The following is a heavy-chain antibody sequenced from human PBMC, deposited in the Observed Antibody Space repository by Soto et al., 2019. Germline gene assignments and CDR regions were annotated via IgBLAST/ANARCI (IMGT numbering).Heavy chain of an antibody. D-gene: IGHD1-26*01. CDR1: GGSFSGYY. CDR2: INHSGST. CDR3: ARVRRGSYYDYYYGMDV. J-gene: IGHJ6*02. V-gene: IGHV4-34*01. Sequence: SETLSLTCAVYGGSFSGYYWSWIRQPPGKGLEWIGEINHSGSTNYNPSPKSRVTISVDTSKNQFSLKLSSVTAADTAVYYCARVRRGSYYDYYYGMDVWGQGTTVTVSS.